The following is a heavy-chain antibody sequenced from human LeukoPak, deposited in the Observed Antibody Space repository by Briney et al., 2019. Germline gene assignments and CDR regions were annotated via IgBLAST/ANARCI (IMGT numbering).Heavy chain of an antibody. D-gene: IGHD3-3*01. CDR1: GYTFTGYY. V-gene: IGHV1-2*02. J-gene: IGHJ5*02. Sequence: GASVKVSCKASGYTFTGYYMHWVRQAPGQGLEWMGWINPNSGGTNYAQKFQGRVTMTRDTSISTAYMELSRLRSDDTAVYYCARSTGTAIFGVVIIGWFDPWGQGTLATVSS. CDR3: ARSTGTAIFGVVIIGWFDP. CDR2: INPNSGGT.